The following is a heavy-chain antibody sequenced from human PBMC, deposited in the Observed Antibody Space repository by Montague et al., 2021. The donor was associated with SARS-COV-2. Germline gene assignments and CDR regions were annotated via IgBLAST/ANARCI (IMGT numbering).Heavy chain of an antibody. CDR3: ARGTGQQLVFSYVYYGMDI. CDR1: GGSSTNYF. J-gene: IGHJ6*02. CDR2: ITNTGNR. D-gene: IGHD5-24*01. V-gene: IGHV4-34*01. Sequence: SETLSLTCTVYGGSSTNYFWAWIRQTPAKGLEWIGEITNTGNRDFNPYLKSRVILSVDKSKSQFSLKLTSVTAADTGVYYCARGTGQQLVFSYVYYGMDIWGQGTTVSVSS.